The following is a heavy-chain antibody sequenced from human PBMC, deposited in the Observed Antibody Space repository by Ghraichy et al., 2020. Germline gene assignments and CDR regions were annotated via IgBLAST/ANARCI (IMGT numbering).Heavy chain of an antibody. CDR3: ARLETLYAFDI. CDR1: GFTFSSYW. J-gene: IGHJ3*02. V-gene: IGHV3-7*01. D-gene: IGHD1-1*01. CDR2: IKQDGSEI. Sequence: GGSLRLSCAASGFTFSSYWMSWVRQAPGKGLEWVANIKQDGSEIYYLDSVKCRFTISRDNANNPLYLQMNSLRAEDTAVYYSARLETLYAFDIWGQGTMVTVSS.